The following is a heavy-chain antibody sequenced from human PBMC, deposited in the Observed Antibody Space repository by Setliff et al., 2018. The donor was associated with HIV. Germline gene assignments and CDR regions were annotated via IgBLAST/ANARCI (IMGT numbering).Heavy chain of an antibody. J-gene: IGHJ6*02. Sequence: ASVKVSCKASGYTFTSYGISWVRQAPGQGLEWMGWISAYNGNTNYAQKLQGRVTMTADTSTSTAYMELRSLRSDDTAVYYCARDYGGNSRGDYYYGMDVWGQGTTVTVSS. D-gene: IGHD4-17*01. CDR2: ISAYNGNT. CDR1: GYTFTSYG. CDR3: ARDYGGNSRGDYYYGMDV. V-gene: IGHV1-18*01.